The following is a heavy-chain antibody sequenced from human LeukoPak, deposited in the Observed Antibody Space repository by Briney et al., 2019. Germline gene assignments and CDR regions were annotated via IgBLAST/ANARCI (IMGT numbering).Heavy chain of an antibody. CDR3: ARLKYYYDSSGYRAEYFQH. CDR1: GGSINSYY. D-gene: IGHD3-22*01. CDR2: IYYTGTT. V-gene: IGHV4-59*01. Sequence: PSETLSLTCTVSGGSINSYYWSWIRQPPGKGLEWIGYIYYTGTTNYNPSLKSRVTISLDTSKNQFSLKLSSVTAADTAVYYCARLKYYYDSSGYRAEYFQHWGQGTLVTVSS. J-gene: IGHJ1*01.